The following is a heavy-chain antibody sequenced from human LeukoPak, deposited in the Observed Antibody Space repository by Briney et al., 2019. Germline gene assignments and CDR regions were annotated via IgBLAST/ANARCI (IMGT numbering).Heavy chain of an antibody. D-gene: IGHD5-24*01. V-gene: IGHV1-69*13. CDR2: IIPIFGTA. CDR3: ARSVEMATITGSDY. J-gene: IGHJ4*02. CDR1: GYTFTGYY. Sequence: GASVKVSCKASGYTFTGYYIHWVRQAPGQGLEWMGGIIPIFGTANYAQKFQGRVTITADESTSTAYMELSSLRSEDTAVYYCARSVEMATITGSDYWGQGTLVTVSS.